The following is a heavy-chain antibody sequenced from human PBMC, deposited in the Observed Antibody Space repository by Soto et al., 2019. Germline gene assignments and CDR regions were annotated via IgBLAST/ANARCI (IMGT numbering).Heavy chain of an antibody. CDR1: GFTFGNYW. CDR3: AKDNYYYGSGSYYLDY. J-gene: IGHJ4*02. D-gene: IGHD3-10*01. Sequence: GGSLRLSCAASGFTFGNYWMSWVRQAPGKGPEWVANIKQDGSERNYVDSVKGRFTISGDNSKNTLYLQMNSLGAEDTAVYYCAKDNYYYGSGSYYLDYWGQGTLVTVSS. CDR2: IKQDGSER. V-gene: IGHV3-7*01.